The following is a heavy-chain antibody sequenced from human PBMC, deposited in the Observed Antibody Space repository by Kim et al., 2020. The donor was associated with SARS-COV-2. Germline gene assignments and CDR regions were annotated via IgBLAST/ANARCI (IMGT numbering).Heavy chain of an antibody. J-gene: IGHJ4*02. CDR1: GFTFSSYW. CDR3: ARDYGSWYVRRNRFDY. CDR2: IKQDGSEK. D-gene: IGHD6-13*01. Sequence: GGSLRLSCAASGFTFSSYWMSWVRQAPGKGLEWVANIKQDGSEKYYVDSVKGRFTISRDNAKNSLYLQMNSLRAEDTAVYYCARDYGSWYVRRNRFDYWGQGTLVTVSS. V-gene: IGHV3-7*03.